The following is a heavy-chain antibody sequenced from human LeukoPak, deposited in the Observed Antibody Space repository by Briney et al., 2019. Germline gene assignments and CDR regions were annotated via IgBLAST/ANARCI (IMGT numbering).Heavy chain of an antibody. D-gene: IGHD3-3*01. J-gene: IGHJ4*02. CDR1: GFTFSSYG. Sequence: GGSLRLSCTASGFTFSSYGMHWVRQAPGKGLEWVAVISYDGSNKYYADSVKGRFTISRDNSKNTLYVQMNSLRAEDTTVYYCARDPAKFWSGHDYWGQGTLVTVSS. CDR2: ISYDGSNK. V-gene: IGHV3-30*03. CDR3: ARDPAKFWSGHDY.